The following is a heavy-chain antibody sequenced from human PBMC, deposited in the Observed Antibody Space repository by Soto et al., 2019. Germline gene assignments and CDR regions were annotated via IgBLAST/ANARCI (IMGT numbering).Heavy chain of an antibody. J-gene: IGHJ4*02. CDR1: GGSISRNDYY. V-gene: IGHV4-39*01. CDR3: ERKVVWSGWYPDD. D-gene: IGHD6-19*01. CDR2: IYYSGST. Sequence: TSETLSLTCTVSGGSISRNDYYWGWIRQPPGKGLEWIGSIYYSGSTYYNPSLKSRVIISVDTSKNQFSLKLNSVTAADTTVYFCERKVVWSGWYPDDSGQGALVTVS.